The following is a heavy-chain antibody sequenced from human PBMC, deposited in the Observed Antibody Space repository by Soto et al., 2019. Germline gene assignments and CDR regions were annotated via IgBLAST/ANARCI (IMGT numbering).Heavy chain of an antibody. V-gene: IGHV1-69*08. Sequence: QVQLVQSGAEVKKPGSSVKVSCKASGGTFTSYTINWVRQAPGQGLEWMGRIIPILDTANYAQKFQGRVTVTADKSTGTAFMELTSLRSEDTAVYYCARGVTDATRGDYWGQGTLVTVSS. CDR1: GGTFTSYT. CDR3: ARGVTDATRGDY. D-gene: IGHD2-21*02. CDR2: IIPILDTA. J-gene: IGHJ4*02.